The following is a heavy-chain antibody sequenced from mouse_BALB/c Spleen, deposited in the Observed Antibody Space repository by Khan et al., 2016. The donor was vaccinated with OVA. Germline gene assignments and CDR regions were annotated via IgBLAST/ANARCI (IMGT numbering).Heavy chain of an antibody. V-gene: IGHV1-85*01. CDR1: GYTFTSYD. CDR2: IFTGDGST. CDR3: ARRYYCGNRYRYFDV. Sequence: QVQLQQSGAELVKPGASVKLSCKASGYTFTSYDINWVRQRPEQGLEWIGWIFTGDGSTKYNEKFKGKATLTTDKSSSTAYMQHSKLTSEDYAVYFSARRYYCGNRYRYFDVWGAGTTVTVSS. D-gene: IGHD1-1*02. J-gene: IGHJ1*01.